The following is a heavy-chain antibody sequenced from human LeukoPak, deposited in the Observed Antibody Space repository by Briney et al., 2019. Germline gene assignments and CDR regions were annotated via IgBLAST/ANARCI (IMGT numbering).Heavy chain of an antibody. Sequence: SETLSLTCGVSGGSISSTNWWSWVRQPPGQGLEWIGEISLSGRTNYDPSLKSRVTISVDTSKNQFSLKLSSVTAADTAVYYCAREKGGLLIDYWGQGTLVTVSS. D-gene: IGHD3-10*01. CDR3: AREKGGLLIDY. CDR1: GGSISSTNW. V-gene: IGHV4-4*02. J-gene: IGHJ4*02. CDR2: ISLSGRT.